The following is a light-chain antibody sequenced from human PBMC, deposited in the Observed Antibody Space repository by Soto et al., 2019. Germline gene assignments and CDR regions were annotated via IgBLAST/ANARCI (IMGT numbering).Light chain of an antibody. V-gene: IGLV2-14*01. CDR2: DVS. CDR1: SSDVGGYNF. J-gene: IGLJ2*01. Sequence: QSALTQPASVSGSPGQSISISCTGTSSDVGGYNFVSWYQQLPGKAPKLIIYDVSNRPSGVSNRFSGSKSGNTASLTISGLQAEDEADYYCSSYTSSITLVFGGGTKVTVL. CDR3: SSYTSSITLV.